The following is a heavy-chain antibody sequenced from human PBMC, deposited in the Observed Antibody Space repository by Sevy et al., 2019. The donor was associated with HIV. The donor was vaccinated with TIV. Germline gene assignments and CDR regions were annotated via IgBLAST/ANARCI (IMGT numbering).Heavy chain of an antibody. CDR2: ISYDGSNK. V-gene: IGHV3-30*18. CDR1: GFTFSSYG. Sequence: GGSLRLSCAASGFTFSSYGMHWVRQAPGKGLEWVAVISYDGSNKYYADSVKGRFTISRDNSKNTLYLQMNSLRAEDTAVYYCAKGGIYSSSSDFDYWGQGTLVTVSS. CDR3: AKGGIYSSSSDFDY. J-gene: IGHJ4*02. D-gene: IGHD6-6*01.